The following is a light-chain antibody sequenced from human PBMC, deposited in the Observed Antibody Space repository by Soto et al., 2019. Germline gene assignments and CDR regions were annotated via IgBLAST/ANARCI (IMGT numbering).Light chain of an antibody. J-gene: IGKJ1*01. V-gene: IGKV3-20*01. CDR2: GAS. Sequence: VLKQSPGTLSLCAGERATLFCRASERVASNYLAWYQQKPGQAPRLLIYGASSRATGIPDRFSGSGSGTDFTLTISRLEPEDFAVFYCQQYGGSPWTFGQGTKVDIK. CDR3: QQYGGSPWT. CDR1: ERVASNY.